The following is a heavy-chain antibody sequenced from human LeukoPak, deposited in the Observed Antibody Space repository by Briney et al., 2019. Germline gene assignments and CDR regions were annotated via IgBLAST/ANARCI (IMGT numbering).Heavy chain of an antibody. J-gene: IGHJ6*02. Sequence: PSETLSLTCTVSGGSISSADYYWSWIRQPPGKGLEWIGYIYYSGSTYYNPSLKSRVTISVDTSKNQFSLKLSSVTAADTAVYYCARRTPPYYYYGMDVWGQGTTVTVSS. CDR2: IYYSGST. CDR3: ARRTPPYYYYGMDV. CDR1: GGSISSADYY. V-gene: IGHV4-30-4*01.